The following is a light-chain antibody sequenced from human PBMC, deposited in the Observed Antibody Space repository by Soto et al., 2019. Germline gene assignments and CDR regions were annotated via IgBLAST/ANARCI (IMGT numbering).Light chain of an antibody. V-gene: IGLV4-69*01. J-gene: IGLJ7*01. CDR3: QTWGTGEHAV. Sequence: QRVLTQSPSASASLGASVKLTCTLSSGHSSYAIAWHQQQPEKGPRYLMKLNSDGSHSKGDGIPDRFSGSSSGAERYLTISSLQSEDEADYYCQTWGTGEHAVFGGGTQLTVL. CDR1: SGHSSYA. CDR2: LNSDGSH.